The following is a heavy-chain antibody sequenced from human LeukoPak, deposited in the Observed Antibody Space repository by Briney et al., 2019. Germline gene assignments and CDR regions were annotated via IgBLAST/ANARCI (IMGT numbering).Heavy chain of an antibody. CDR1: GFTFSSYA. CDR3: VKGRGSWSGYGDFNWFDP. CDR2: ISSNGGST. Sequence: GGSLRLSCSASGFTFSSYAMHWVRQAPGKGLEYVSAISSNGGSTYYADSVKGRFTISRDNSKNTLYLQMSSLRAEDTAVYYCVKGRGSWSGYGDFNWFDPWGQGTLVTVSS. D-gene: IGHD3-3*01. J-gene: IGHJ5*02. V-gene: IGHV3-64D*09.